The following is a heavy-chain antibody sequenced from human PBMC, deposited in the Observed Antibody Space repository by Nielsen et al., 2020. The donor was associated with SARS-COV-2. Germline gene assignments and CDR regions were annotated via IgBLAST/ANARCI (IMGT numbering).Heavy chain of an antibody. CDR1: GGSISSGGYY. CDR2: IYYSGST. Sequence: SETLSLTCTVSGGSISSGGYYWSWIRQHPGKGLEWIGYIYYSGSTYYNPSLKSRVTISVDTSKNQFSLKLSSVTAADTAVYYCARHPRFGELLINAFDIWGQGTMVTVSS. V-gene: IGHV4-31*03. CDR3: ARHPRFGELLINAFDI. J-gene: IGHJ3*02. D-gene: IGHD3-10*01.